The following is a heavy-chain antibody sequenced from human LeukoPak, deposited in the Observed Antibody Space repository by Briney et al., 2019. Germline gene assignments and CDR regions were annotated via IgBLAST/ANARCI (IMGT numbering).Heavy chain of an antibody. CDR1: GGTFSSYA. V-gene: IGHV1-69*05. CDR3: ASGGYDFWSGYYF. Sequence: SVKVCCKACGGTFSSYAISWVRQAPGQGLEWMGGIIPIFGTANYAQKFQGRVTITTDESTSTAYMELSSLRSEDTAVYYCASGGYDFWSGYYFWGQGTLVTVSS. CDR2: IIPIFGTA. J-gene: IGHJ4*02. D-gene: IGHD3-3*01.